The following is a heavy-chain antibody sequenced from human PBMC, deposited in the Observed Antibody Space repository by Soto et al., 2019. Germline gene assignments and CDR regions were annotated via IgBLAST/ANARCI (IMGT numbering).Heavy chain of an antibody. CDR2: ISGSGGST. Sequence: GGSLRLSCAASGFTFSSYAMSWVRRAPGKGLEWVSAISGSGGSTYYADSVKGRFTISRDNSKNTLYLQMNSLRAEDTAVYYCAKAGRITIFGVVPSPDDYWGQGTLVTVSS. CDR1: GFTFSSYA. CDR3: AKAGRITIFGVVPSPDDY. J-gene: IGHJ4*02. D-gene: IGHD3-3*01. V-gene: IGHV3-23*01.